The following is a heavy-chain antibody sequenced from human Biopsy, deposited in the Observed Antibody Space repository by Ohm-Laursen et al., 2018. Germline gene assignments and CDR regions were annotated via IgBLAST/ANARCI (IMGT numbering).Heavy chain of an antibody. D-gene: IGHD1-26*01. CDR1: GFTFSVYA. CDR3: ARDPIVGSKADGMDV. Sequence: SLRLSCAASGFTFSVYAMHWVRQAPGKGLEWVAIIWYDGSSEYYADSVKGRFTISRDNSKNTVYLEMNSLRAEDTAVYFCARDPIVGSKADGMDVWGQETTVTVSS. V-gene: IGHV3-33*01. J-gene: IGHJ6*02. CDR2: IWYDGSSE.